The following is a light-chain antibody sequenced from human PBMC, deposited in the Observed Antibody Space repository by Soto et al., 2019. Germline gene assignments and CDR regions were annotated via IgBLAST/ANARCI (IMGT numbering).Light chain of an antibody. Sequence: IQRAQSPSTLSASLGDRVTIACRASQSIRSWLSWYQQKPGKAPKLLIYDASSLESGVPARFSGSGSGTEFTLTISSLQPDDFATYYCQHYNSYSGAFGQGTKVDI. CDR2: DAS. CDR1: QSIRSW. V-gene: IGKV1-5*01. CDR3: QHYNSYSGA. J-gene: IGKJ1*01.